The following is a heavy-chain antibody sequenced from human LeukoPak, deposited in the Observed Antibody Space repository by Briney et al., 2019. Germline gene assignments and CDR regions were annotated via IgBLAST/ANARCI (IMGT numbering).Heavy chain of an antibody. D-gene: IGHD3-3*01. CDR1: GYSISSGYY. CDR3: ARWDSGEWFHDAFDI. J-gene: IGHJ3*02. Sequence: SETLSLTCGVSGYSISSGYYWGWIRPPPGEGLEWIGSIYHSGSTYYNPSLKSRATISVDTSKNQFSLKLRSVTAADTALYYCARWDSGEWFHDAFDIWGQGTRVTVSS. CDR2: IYHSGST. V-gene: IGHV4-38-2*01.